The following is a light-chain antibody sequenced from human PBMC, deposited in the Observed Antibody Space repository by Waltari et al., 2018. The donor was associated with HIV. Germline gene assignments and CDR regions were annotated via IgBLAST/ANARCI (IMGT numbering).Light chain of an antibody. J-gene: IGLJ3*02. CDR3: QSYDSSLSGSV. CDR2: GNN. CDR1: SSHIWALARFD. V-gene: IGLV1-40*01. Sequence: QSVLTQPPSVSAAPGQRVTFPCTGSSSHIWALARFDVHWYQQLPGTAPKLLIYGNNNRPSGVPDRFSGSRSGTSASLAITGRQAEDEAHYYCQSYDSSLSGSVFGGGTKLTVL.